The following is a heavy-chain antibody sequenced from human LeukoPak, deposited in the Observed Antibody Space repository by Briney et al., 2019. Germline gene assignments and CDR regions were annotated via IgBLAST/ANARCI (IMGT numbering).Heavy chain of an antibody. V-gene: IGHV5-51*01. J-gene: IGHJ3*02. CDR1: GYSFTSYW. CDR2: IYPGDSDT. D-gene: IGHD3-22*01. Sequence: GESLKISCKGSGYSFTSYWIGWVRQMPGKGLEWMGTIYPGDSDTGYSPSFQGQVTISADKSISTAYLQWSSLKASDTAMYYCAKQASNYYDRNDAFDIWGQGTMVTVPS. CDR3: AKQASNYYDRNDAFDI.